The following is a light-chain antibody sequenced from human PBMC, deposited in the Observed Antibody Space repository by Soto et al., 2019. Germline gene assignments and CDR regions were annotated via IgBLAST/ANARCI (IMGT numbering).Light chain of an antibody. Sequence: QSVLTQPPSVSAAPGQKVIISCSGSSSNIGNNFVSWYQQVPGTAPKLLIYDSYKRPSGIPDRFSGSKSGTSATLGVTGLQTGDEADYYCATWYNSLTAAVFGGGTKLTVL. CDR1: SSNIGNNF. J-gene: IGLJ3*02. V-gene: IGLV1-51*01. CDR3: ATWYNSLTAAV. CDR2: DSY.